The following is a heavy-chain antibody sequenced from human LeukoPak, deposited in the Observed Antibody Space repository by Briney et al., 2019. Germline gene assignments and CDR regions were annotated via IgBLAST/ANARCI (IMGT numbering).Heavy chain of an antibody. V-gene: IGHV3-30*18. J-gene: IGHJ4*02. CDR3: AKINNNDDY. CDR2: ISPHGDIE. Sequence: PGRPLRLSCAASGFTFTTFGIHWVRQAPGKGLEWVAAISPHGDIEYYTDSVKGRFTISRDNSKNMIYLQMNSLRGEDSAVYYCAKINNNDDYWGQGNLVTVSS. CDR1: GFTFTTFG. D-gene: IGHD1/OR15-1a*01.